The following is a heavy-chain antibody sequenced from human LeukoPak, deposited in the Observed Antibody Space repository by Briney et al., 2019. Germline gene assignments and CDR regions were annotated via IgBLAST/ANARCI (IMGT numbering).Heavy chain of an antibody. CDR3: AKDGPQYCSSTSCYLPEYFQH. CDR2: IRYDGSNK. D-gene: IGHD2-2*01. Sequence: GGSLRLSCAASGFTFSSYGMHWVRQAPGKGLEWVAFIRYDGSNKYYADSVKGRFTISRDNSKNTLYLQMNSLRAEDTAEYYCAKDGPQYCSSTSCYLPEYFQHWGQGTLVTVSS. J-gene: IGHJ1*01. CDR1: GFTFSSYG. V-gene: IGHV3-30*02.